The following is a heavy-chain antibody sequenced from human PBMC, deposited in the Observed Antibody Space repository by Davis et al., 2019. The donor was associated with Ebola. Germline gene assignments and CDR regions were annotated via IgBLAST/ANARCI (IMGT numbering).Heavy chain of an antibody. CDR2: IAWDGGST. CDR3: AKDIGSRGYSYGIDY. V-gene: IGHV3-43*01. Sequence: PGGSLRLSCAASGLTFDDYTMHWVRQAPGKGLEWVSLIAWDGGSTYYADSLKGRFTISRDNSKNSLYLQMSSLRTEDTALYYCAKDIGSRGYSYGIDYWGQGTLVTVSS. CDR1: GLTFDDYT. D-gene: IGHD5-18*01. J-gene: IGHJ4*02.